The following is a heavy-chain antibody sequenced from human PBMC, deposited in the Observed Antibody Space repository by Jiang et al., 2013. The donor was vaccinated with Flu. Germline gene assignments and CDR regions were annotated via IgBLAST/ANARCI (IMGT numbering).Heavy chain of an antibody. CDR2: IYYSGSAYYT. CDR3: AGDLRGIPY. V-gene: IGHV4-31*03. D-gene: IGHD3-16*01. Sequence: GLVKPSQTLSLTCTVSGGSINSGGSYWSWIRQHPGKGLEWIGYIYYSGSAYYTYYNASLKSRVTLSVDTSKNQFSLKVRSVTAADTAVYYCAGDLRGIPYWGQGTLVTVSS. CDR1: GGSINSGGSY. J-gene: IGHJ4*02.